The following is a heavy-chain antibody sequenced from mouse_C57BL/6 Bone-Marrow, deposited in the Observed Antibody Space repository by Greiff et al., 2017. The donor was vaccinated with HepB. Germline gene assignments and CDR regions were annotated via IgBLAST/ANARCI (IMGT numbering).Heavy chain of an antibody. CDR2: IDPNSGGT. D-gene: IGHD1-1*01. CDR1: GYTFTSYW. J-gene: IGHJ2*01. Sequence: QVQLQQSGAELVKPGASVKLSCKASGYTFTSYWMHWVKQRPGRGLEWIGRIDPNSGGTKYNEKFKSKATLTVDKSSSTAYMKLSSLTSEDSAVSYCATAGYYGRLYCFDYWGQGTTLTVSS. V-gene: IGHV1-72*01. CDR3: ATAGYYGRLYCFDY.